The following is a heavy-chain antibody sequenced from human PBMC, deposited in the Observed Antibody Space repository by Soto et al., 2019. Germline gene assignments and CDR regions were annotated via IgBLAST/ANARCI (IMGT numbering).Heavy chain of an antibody. Sequence: GGSLRLSCAASGFTFSSYSMNWVRQAPGKGLEWGSYISSSSSTIYYADSVKGRFTISRDNAKNSLYLQMNSLRDEDTAVYYCAREGGYSGYDSYYYGMDVWGQGTTVTVSS. CDR3: AREGGYSGYDSYYYGMDV. CDR1: GFTFSSYS. D-gene: IGHD5-12*01. J-gene: IGHJ6*02. CDR2: ISSSSSTI. V-gene: IGHV3-48*02.